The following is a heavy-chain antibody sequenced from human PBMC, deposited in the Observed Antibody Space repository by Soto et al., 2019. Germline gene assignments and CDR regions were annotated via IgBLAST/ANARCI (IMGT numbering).Heavy chain of an antibody. CDR3: AKRTVGWYFDL. CDR2: ISGSGGST. J-gene: IGHJ2*01. CDR1: GFTFSSYA. D-gene: IGHD4-17*01. V-gene: IGHV3-23*01. Sequence: EVQLLESGGGLVQPGGSLRLSCAASGFTFSSYAMNWVRQAPGKGLEWVSVISGSGGSTYYADSVKGRFTISRDNSKNTLYLQMKSLRAEATAVYYVAKRTVGWYFDLWGRGTLVPVSS.